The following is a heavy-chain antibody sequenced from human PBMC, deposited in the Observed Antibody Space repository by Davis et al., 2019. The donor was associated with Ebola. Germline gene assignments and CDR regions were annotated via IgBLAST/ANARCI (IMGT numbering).Heavy chain of an antibody. J-gene: IGHJ6*04. CDR2: INANTGGP. Sequence: ASVKVSCKASGYTFTAYYIHWVRQAPGQGLQWMGRINANTGGPNYAQIFQDRVTMTRDTSTNIAYMDLSRLRSDDTAMYYCARGRNIAGRLFVYYGMDVWGKGTTVTVSS. CDR3: ARGRNIAGRLFVYYGMDV. D-gene: IGHD6-6*01. CDR1: GYTFTAYY. V-gene: IGHV1-2*06.